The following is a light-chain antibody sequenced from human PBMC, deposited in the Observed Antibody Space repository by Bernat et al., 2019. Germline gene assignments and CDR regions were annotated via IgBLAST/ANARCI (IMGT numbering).Light chain of an antibody. CDR1: SSDVGAYDY. CDR2: DVS. CDR3: SSYTSSSTLV. V-gene: IGLV2-14*03. Sequence: QSALTQPTSVSGSPGQSITISCTGTSSDVGAYDYVSWYQQHPGKAPKLMIYDVSNRPSGVSNRFSGSKSGNTASLTISCLQAEDEADYYCSSYTSSSTLVFGGGTKLSVL. J-gene: IGLJ3*02.